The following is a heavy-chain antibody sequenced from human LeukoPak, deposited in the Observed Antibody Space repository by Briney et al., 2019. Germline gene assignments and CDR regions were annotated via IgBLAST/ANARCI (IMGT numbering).Heavy chain of an antibody. V-gene: IGHV3-7*04. J-gene: IGHJ3*02. Sequence: PGGSLRLSCAASGFTFSSYWMSWVRQAPGKGLEWVANIKQDGSEKYYVDSVKGRFTISRDNAKNSLYLQMNSLRAEDTAVYYCARGHYGDPNHDAFDIWGQGTMVTVSS. D-gene: IGHD4-17*01. CDR3: ARGHYGDPNHDAFDI. CDR1: GFTFSSYW. CDR2: IKQDGSEK.